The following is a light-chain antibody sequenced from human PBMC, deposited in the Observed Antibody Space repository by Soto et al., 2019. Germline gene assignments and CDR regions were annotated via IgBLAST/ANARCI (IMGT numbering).Light chain of an antibody. Sequence: QSVLTQPASVSGSPGQSITISCTGTSSDVGGFKYVSWYQQHPGKAPKLMIYDVSDRPSGVSNRFSGSKSGNTASLTISGLQAEDEADYYCSSYTRRSTVVFGTGTRSPS. J-gene: IGLJ1*01. CDR2: DVS. CDR1: SSDVGGFKY. V-gene: IGLV2-14*03. CDR3: SSYTRRSTVV.